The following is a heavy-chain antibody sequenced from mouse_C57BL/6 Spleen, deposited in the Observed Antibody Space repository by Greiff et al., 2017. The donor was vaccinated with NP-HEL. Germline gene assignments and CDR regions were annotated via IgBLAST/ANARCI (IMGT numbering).Heavy chain of an antibody. J-gene: IGHJ3*01. Sequence: QVQLQQPGAELVKPGASVKMSCKASGYTFTSYWITWVKQRPGQGLEWIGDIYPGSGSTNYNEKFKSKATLTVDTSSSTAYMQLSSLTSEDSAVYYCARSHYGSSSWFAYWGQGTLVTVSA. CDR2: IYPGSGST. D-gene: IGHD1-1*01. V-gene: IGHV1-55*01. CDR3: ARSHYGSSSWFAY. CDR1: GYTFTSYW.